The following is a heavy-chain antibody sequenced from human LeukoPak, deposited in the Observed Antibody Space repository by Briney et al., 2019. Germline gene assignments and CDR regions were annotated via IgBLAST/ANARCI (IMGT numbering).Heavy chain of an antibody. CDR2: ISSSGSTI. J-gene: IGHJ5*02. Sequence: GSPRLSCAASGFTFSDYYMSWIRQAPGKGLEWVSYISSSGSTIYYADSVKGRFTISRDNAKNSLYLQMNSLRAEDTAVYYCARVELWFGELASWGQGTLVTVSS. D-gene: IGHD3-10*01. CDR3: ARVELWFGELAS. CDR1: GFTFSDYY. V-gene: IGHV3-11*01.